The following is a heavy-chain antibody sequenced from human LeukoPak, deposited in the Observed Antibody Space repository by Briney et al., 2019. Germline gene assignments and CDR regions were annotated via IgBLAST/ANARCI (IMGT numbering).Heavy chain of an antibody. CDR1: GGSISSSSYY. CDR2: IYYSGST. J-gene: IGHJ4*02. D-gene: IGHD3-3*01. V-gene: IGHV4-39*01. CDR3: ARSGLEWLLYYFDY. Sequence: SEXLSLTCTVSGGSISSSSYYWGWIRQPPGKGLEWIGSIYYSGSTYYNPSLKSRVTISVDTSKNQFSLKLSSVTAADTAVYYCARSGLEWLLYYFDYWGQGTLVTVSS.